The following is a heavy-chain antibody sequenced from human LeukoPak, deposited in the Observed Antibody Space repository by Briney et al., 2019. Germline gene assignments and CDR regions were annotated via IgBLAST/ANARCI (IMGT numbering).Heavy chain of an antibody. J-gene: IGHJ6*03. D-gene: IGHD6-19*01. CDR3: ATGSGWYGHYMDV. CDR2: IYYSGST. V-gene: IGHV4-39*01. CDR1: GGSISSSSYY. Sequence: SETLSLTCTVSGGSISSSSYYWGWIRQPPGKGLEWIGSIYYSGSTYYNPSLKSRVTIYVDTSKNQFSLKLSSVTAADTAVYYCATGSGWYGHYMDVWGKGTTVTISS.